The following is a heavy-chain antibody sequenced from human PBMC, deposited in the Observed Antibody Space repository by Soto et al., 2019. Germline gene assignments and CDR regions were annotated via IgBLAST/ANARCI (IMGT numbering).Heavy chain of an antibody. Sequence: GASVKVSCKASGGTFSSYAISWVRQAPGQGLEWMGGIIPIFGTANYAQKFQGRVTITADESTSTAYMELSSLRSEDTAVYYCAQSARGYSYGLRYYYYGMDVWGQGTTVTVSS. J-gene: IGHJ6*02. CDR2: IIPIFGTA. CDR1: GGTFSSYA. D-gene: IGHD5-18*01. CDR3: AQSARGYSYGLRYYYYGMDV. V-gene: IGHV1-69*13.